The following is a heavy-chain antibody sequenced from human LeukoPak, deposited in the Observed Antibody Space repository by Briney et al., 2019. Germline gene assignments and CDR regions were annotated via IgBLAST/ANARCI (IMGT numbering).Heavy chain of an antibody. CDR1: GGTFGSYA. Sequence: SVKVSCKASGGTFGSYAISWVRQAPGQGLEWMGRIIPIFGTANYAQKFQGRVTITTDESTSTAYMELSSLRSEDTAVYYCARDREGYSSYGILEYWGQGTLVTVSS. D-gene: IGHD5-18*01. CDR3: ARDREGYSSYGILEY. CDR2: IIPIFGTA. V-gene: IGHV1-69*05. J-gene: IGHJ4*02.